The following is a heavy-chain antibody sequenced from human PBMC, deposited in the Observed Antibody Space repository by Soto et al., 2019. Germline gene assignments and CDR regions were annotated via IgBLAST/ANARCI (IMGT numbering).Heavy chain of an antibody. V-gene: IGHV2-5*02. Sequence: QITLKESGPTLVKPTQTLTLTCTFSGFSLTTSGVAVGWISQPPGKALEWLALIYWDDDKSYSPSLKSRLTTTNDTSKDQVVLTMTAMDPVDTATDYCAHRDYRSGFFDYWGQGVLVTVSS. CDR3: AHRDYRSGFFDY. D-gene: IGHD2-15*01. CDR1: GFSLTTSGVA. CDR2: IYWDDDK. J-gene: IGHJ4*02.